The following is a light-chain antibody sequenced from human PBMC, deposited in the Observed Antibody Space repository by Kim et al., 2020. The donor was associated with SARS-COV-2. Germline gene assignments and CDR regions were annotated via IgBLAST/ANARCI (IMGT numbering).Light chain of an antibody. CDR3: HQSSTLPYT. CDR2: YAS. Sequence: SLTPKVKVTITCRASQSIGSSVHWYQQKPDQSSKLLIKYASQSFSGVPSRFSGSGSGTDFTLTINSLEAEDAATYYCHQSSTLPYTFGQGTKLEI. CDR1: QSIGSS. J-gene: IGKJ2*01. V-gene: IGKV6-21*01.